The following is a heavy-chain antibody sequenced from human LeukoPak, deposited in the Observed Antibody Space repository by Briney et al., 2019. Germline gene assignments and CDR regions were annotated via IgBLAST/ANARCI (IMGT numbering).Heavy chain of an antibody. Sequence: PGGSLRLSCAASGFSFSDYAMSWVRQAPGKGLEWVSAISDSGDNPYYADSVKGRFTISRDNSENTLPLQMYSLRAEDTAVYYCAKDRGGSYFDFDFWGRGTLVTVSS. CDR3: AKDRGGSYFDFDF. V-gene: IGHV3-23*01. CDR1: GFSFSDYA. D-gene: IGHD1-26*01. CDR2: ISDSGDNP. J-gene: IGHJ4*02.